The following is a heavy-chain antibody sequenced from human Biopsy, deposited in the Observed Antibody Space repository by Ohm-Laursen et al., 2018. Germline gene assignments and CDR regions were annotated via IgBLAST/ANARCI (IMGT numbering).Heavy chain of an antibody. V-gene: IGHV3-48*01. CDR1: GFTFSHHS. D-gene: IGHD5-24*01. Sequence: SLRLSCAASGFTFSHHSMNWVRQAPGKGLEWISYISSSSGTRYYADSVNGRFNISRDNAKNSLYLQMNSLTVEDTAIYYCARGPSGVATIGRGQGTLVIVSS. CDR2: ISSSSGTR. J-gene: IGHJ4*02. CDR3: ARGPSGVATIG.